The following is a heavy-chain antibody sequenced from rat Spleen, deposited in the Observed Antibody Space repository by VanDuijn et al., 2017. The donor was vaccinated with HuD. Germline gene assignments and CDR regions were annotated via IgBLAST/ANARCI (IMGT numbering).Heavy chain of an antibody. CDR2: ISSDGSGT. CDR1: GFTFDNYY. CDR3: ARRTYGYVMDA. Sequence: EVQLVESNGGLVQPGRSLKLSCAASGFTFDNYYMAWVRQAPTKGLEWVASISSDGSGTNYRDSVKGRFTISRDNAKSTLYLQMDSLRSEDTAAYYCARRTYGYVMDAWGQGASVTVSS. V-gene: IGHV5-25*01. J-gene: IGHJ4*01. D-gene: IGHD1-11*01.